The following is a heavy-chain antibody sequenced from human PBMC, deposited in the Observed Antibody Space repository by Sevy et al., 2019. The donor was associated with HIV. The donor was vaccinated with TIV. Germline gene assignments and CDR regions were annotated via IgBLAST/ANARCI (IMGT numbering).Heavy chain of an antibody. CDR3: ARGGEYSGYDYPNY. Sequence: ASVKVSCKASGYTFTGYYMHWVRQAPGQGLEWMGWINPNSGGTNYAQNFQGRVTMTRDTSISTAYMELSRLRSDDTAVYYCARGGEYSGYDYPNYWGQGTLVTVSS. D-gene: IGHD5-12*01. J-gene: IGHJ4*02. V-gene: IGHV1-2*02. CDR1: GYTFTGYY. CDR2: INPNSGGT.